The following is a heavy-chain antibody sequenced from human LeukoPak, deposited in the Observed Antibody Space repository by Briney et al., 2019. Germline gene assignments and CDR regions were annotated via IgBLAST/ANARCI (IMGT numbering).Heavy chain of an antibody. Sequence: GESLKISCKASGYSFTTYWIGWVRQVPGKGLEWGGIIYPADSTAKYSPSFQGQVTISVDKSISTAYLQWSRLEASDTAVFYCARIGGHHPPTFGVVIGARLSYYYMDVWGKGTTVTVSS. CDR1: GYSFTTYW. CDR2: IYPADSTA. J-gene: IGHJ6*03. V-gene: IGHV5-51*01. D-gene: IGHD3-3*01. CDR3: ARIGGHHPPTFGVVIGARLSYYYMDV.